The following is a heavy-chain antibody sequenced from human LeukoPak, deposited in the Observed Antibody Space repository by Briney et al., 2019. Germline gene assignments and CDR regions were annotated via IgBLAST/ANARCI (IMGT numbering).Heavy chain of an antibody. CDR2: IYYTGST. V-gene: IGHV4-59*01. D-gene: IGHD3-9*01. J-gene: IGHJ5*02. Sequence: PSETLSLTCTVSGGSISSYYWSWIRQPPGKGLEWIGYIYYTGSTNYDPSLKSRVTISVDTSKNQFSLKLSSVTAADTAVYYCATLTGYSSESWFDPWGQGILVTVSS. CDR1: GGSISSYY. CDR3: ATLTGYSSESWFDP.